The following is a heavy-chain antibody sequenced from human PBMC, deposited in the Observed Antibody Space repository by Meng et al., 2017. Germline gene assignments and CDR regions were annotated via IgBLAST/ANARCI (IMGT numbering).Heavy chain of an antibody. D-gene: IGHD6-13*01. V-gene: IGHV3-30*04. CDR2: ISYDGSNK. CDR3: AKDRRYSSSPGYDY. Sequence: GGSLRFSCAASGFTFSSYAMHWVRQAPGKGLEWVAVISYDGSNKYYADSVKGRFTISRDNSKNTLYLQMNSLRAEDTAVYYCAKDRRYSSSPGYDYWGQGTLVTVSS. CDR1: GFTFSSYA. J-gene: IGHJ4*02.